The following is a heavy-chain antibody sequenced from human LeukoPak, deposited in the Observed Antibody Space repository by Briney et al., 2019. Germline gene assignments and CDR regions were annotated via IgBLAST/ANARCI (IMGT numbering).Heavy chain of an antibody. V-gene: IGHV3-21*01. CDR1: GFTFSSYS. CDR3: VRDSRYGSGTFDY. J-gene: IGHJ4*02. CDR2: ISSSSSYI. D-gene: IGHD3-10*01. Sequence: GGSLRLSCAASGFTFSSYSMNWVRQAPGKGLEWVSSISSSSSYIYYADSVKGRFTISRDNAKNSLYLQMNSLRAEDTALYYCVRDSRYGSGTFDYWGQGTLVTVSS.